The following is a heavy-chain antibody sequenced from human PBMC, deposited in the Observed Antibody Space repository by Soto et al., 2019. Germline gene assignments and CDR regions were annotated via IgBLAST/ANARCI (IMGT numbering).Heavy chain of an antibody. D-gene: IGHD2-8*02. CDR2: INAGNGNT. CDR3: ARGDWWLFDY. V-gene: IGHV1-3*05. CDR1: GYTFTSYA. J-gene: IGHJ4*02. Sequence: QVQLVQSGAEEQKPGASVKVSCKASGYTFTSYAIHWVRQAPGQRLEWMGWINAGNGNTKYSQKFQGRVTITRDTAASTAYMELSSLKSEDTAVYYCARGDWWLFDYWGQGTLVTVSS.